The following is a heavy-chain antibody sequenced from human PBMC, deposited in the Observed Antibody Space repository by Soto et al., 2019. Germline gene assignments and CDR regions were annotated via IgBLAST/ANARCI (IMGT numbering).Heavy chain of an antibody. D-gene: IGHD3-10*01. J-gene: IGHJ4*02. CDR2: IYHSGDT. CDR1: VASINSRGYS. V-gene: IGHV4-30-2*01. Sequence: PSETLSLTCAFLVASINSRGYSYSWIRQPPGQGLDWIGYIYHSGDTFYSPSLRGRVTISVDRSKNQFSLNLASVTAADTAVYYCPRYLLRGVIEYWRQGRLVNVSS. CDR3: PRYLLRGVIEY.